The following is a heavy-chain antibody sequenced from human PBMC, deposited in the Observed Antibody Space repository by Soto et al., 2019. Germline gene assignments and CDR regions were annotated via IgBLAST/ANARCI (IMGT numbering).Heavy chain of an antibody. Sequence: ASVKVSCTASGYTFTSYYMHWVRQAPGQGLEWMGIINPSGGSTSYAQKFQGRVTMTRDTSTSTVYMELSSLRSEDTAVYYCARDADNVLLWFGESHFDYWGQGTLVTVSS. J-gene: IGHJ4*02. V-gene: IGHV1-46*03. CDR3: ARDADNVLLWFGESHFDY. D-gene: IGHD3-10*01. CDR1: GYTFTSYY. CDR2: INPSGGST.